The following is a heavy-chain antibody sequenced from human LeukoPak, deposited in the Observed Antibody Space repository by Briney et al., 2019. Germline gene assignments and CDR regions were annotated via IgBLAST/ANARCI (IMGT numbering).Heavy chain of an antibody. V-gene: IGHV3-21*01. Sequence: GGSLRLSCAASGFSFGSSGINWVRQAPGRGLEWVASIGSTGSDRYYADSVKGRFTISRDNAKNSLYLQINSLRVEDTAVYYCATETIGRHYDYWGQGTLLTVSP. CDR1: GFSFGSSG. D-gene: IGHD1-14*01. CDR2: IGSTGSDR. J-gene: IGHJ4*02. CDR3: ATETIGRHYDY.